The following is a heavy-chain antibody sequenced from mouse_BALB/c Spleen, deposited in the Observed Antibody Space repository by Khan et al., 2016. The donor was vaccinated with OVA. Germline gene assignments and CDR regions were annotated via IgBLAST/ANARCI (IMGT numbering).Heavy chain of an antibody. V-gene: IGHV3-2*02. J-gene: IGHJ4*01. Sequence: EVQLQESGPGLVKPSQSLSLTCTVTGYSITSDYAWNWIRQFPGTKLERMGYITSSGSTNYNPALKSRISITRDTSKNQSFLQLNSVTTEDTATYYCARDGSRYNYAMDYWGQGTSVTVSS. D-gene: IGHD2-3*01. CDR2: ITSSGST. CDR3: ARDGSRYNYAMDY. CDR1: GYSITSDYA.